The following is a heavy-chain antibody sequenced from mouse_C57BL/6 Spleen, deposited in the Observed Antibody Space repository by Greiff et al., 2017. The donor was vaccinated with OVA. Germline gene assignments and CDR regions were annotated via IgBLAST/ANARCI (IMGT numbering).Heavy chain of an antibody. D-gene: IGHD1-1*01. CDR1: GYTFTDYN. V-gene: IGHV1-22*01. CDR2: INPNNGGT. J-gene: IGHJ4*01. Sequence: EVKLVESGPELVKPGASVKMSCKASGYTFTDYNMHWVKQSHGKSLEWIGYINPNNGGTSYNQKFKGKATLTVNKSSSTAYMELRSLTSEDSAVYYCARFDYYGSLYYAMDYWGQGTSVTVSS. CDR3: ARFDYYGSLYYAMDY.